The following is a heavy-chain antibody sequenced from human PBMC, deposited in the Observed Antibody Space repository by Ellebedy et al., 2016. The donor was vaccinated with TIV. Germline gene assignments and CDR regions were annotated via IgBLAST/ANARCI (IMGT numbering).Heavy chain of an antibody. CDR1: GGSTSTHY. V-gene: IGHV4-59*11. J-gene: IGHJ4*02. CDR2: ISYNGYT. D-gene: IGHD3-10*01. Sequence: MPSETLSLTCTLSGGSTSTHYWSWNRQPPGKGLEWFGYISYNGYTIYNPSLKSRVTLSLDTPKNQLSLRLASLTAADTAVYYCARVDGFFDHWGQGTLVTVSS. CDR3: ARVDGFFDH.